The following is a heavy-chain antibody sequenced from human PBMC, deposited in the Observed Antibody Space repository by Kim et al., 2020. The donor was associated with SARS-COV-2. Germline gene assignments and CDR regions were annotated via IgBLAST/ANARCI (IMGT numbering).Heavy chain of an antibody. CDR3: AKDPRDILTAFDY. D-gene: IGHD3-9*01. Sequence: YADSVKGRFTISRDNSKNTLYLQMNSLRAEDTAVYYCAKDPRDILTAFDYWGQGTLVTVSS. J-gene: IGHJ4*02. V-gene: IGHV3-23*01.